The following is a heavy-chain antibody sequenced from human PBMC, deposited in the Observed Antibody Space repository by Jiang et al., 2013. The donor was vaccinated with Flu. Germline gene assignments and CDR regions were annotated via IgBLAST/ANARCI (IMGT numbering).Heavy chain of an antibody. J-gene: IGHJ3*01. D-gene: IGHD1-26*01. CDR3: AKRVRATGNDAFDF. CDR2: INAGNGNT. CDR1: GYILANYP. Sequence: EVKKPGASVKVSCKASGYILANYPMHWVRQAPGQRLEWMGRINAGNGNTKYSQKFQGRVTITRDTSANTAYMELSSLRFEDTAVYYCAKRVRATGNDAFDFWGQGTMVTVSS. V-gene: IGHV1-3*01.